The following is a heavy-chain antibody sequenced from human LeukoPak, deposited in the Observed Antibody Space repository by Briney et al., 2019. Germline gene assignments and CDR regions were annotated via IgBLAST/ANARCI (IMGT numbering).Heavy chain of an antibody. CDR2: ISYDGSNK. D-gene: IGHD2-2*01. V-gene: IGHV3-30*18. J-gene: IGHJ5*02. CDR3: AKGIAPLSEDIVVVPAA. CDR1: GFTFSRYA. Sequence: GGSLRLSCAASGFTFSRYAMGWVRQAPGKGLEWVAVISYDGSNKYYADSVKGRFTISRDNSKNTLYLQMNSLRAEDTAVYYCAKGIAPLSEDIVVVPAAWGQGTLVTVSS.